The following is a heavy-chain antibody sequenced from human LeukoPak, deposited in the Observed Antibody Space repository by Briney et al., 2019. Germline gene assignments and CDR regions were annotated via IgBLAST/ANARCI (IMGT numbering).Heavy chain of an antibody. CDR3: ARDPLVVVAATYYYHYGMDV. CDR1: GYTFTSYG. J-gene: IGHJ6*02. Sequence: ASVKVSCKASGYTFTSYGISWVRQAPGQGLEWMGWISAYNGNTNYAQKLQGRVTMTTDTSTSTAYMELRSLRSDDTAVYYCARDPLVVVAATYYYHYGMDVWGQGTTVTVSS. CDR2: ISAYNGNT. V-gene: IGHV1-18*01. D-gene: IGHD2-15*01.